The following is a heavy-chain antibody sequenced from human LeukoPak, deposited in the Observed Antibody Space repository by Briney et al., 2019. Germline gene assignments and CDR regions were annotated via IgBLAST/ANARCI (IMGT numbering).Heavy chain of an antibody. D-gene: IGHD1-26*01. CDR3: AKVAEVGATGYYYYMDV. CDR2: ISGSGGST. V-gene: IGHV3-23*01. J-gene: IGHJ6*03. CDR1: GFTFSSYG. Sequence: GGTLRLSCAASGFTFSSYGVSWVRQAPGKGLEWVSAISGSGGSTYYADSVKGRFTISRDNSKNTLYLQMNSLRAEDTAVYYCAKVAEVGATGYYYYMDVWGKGTTVTISS.